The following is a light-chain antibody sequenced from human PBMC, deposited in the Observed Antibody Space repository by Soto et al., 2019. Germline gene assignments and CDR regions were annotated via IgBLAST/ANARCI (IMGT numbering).Light chain of an antibody. V-gene: IGLV1-40*01. CDR2: GNS. CDR3: QSYDSSLIGSRV. CDR1: SSNIGAGYD. J-gene: IGLJ2*01. Sequence: QSVLTQPPSVSGAPGQRVTISCTGSSSNIGAGYDVHWYQQLPGTAPKLLIYGNSNRPSGVPDRFSGSKSGTSASLAITGLQAEDEADYYCQSYDSSLIGSRVFGGGTNVTVL.